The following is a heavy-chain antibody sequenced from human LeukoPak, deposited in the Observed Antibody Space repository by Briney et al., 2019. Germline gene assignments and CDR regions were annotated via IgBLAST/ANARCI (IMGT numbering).Heavy chain of an antibody. CDR2: VHDGDST. CDR1: GFTVSSDF. V-gene: IGHV3-53*01. CDR3: ANRGF. J-gene: IGHJ4*02. Sequence: GGSLRLSCAVSGFTVSSDFMSWVRQAPGRGLEWVSMVHDGDSTYYADSVKGRFTISRDISKNTLYLQMNNLRAEDTAVYYCANRGFWGQGTLVTVSS.